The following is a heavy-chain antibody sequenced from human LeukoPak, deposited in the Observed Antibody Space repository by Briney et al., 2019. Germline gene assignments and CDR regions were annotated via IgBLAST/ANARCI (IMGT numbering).Heavy chain of an antibody. CDR2: ISSSSSAI. CDR1: GFTFDDYA. Sequence: PGGSLRLSCAASGFTFDDYAMHWVRQAPGKGLEWVSYISSSSSAIYYADSVKGRFTISRDNAKKSLYLQMNSLRAEDTAVYYCASVPPLMVRGVQHGGDYWGQGALVTVSS. J-gene: IGHJ4*02. V-gene: IGHV3-48*04. CDR3: ASVPPLMVRGVQHGGDY. D-gene: IGHD3-10*01.